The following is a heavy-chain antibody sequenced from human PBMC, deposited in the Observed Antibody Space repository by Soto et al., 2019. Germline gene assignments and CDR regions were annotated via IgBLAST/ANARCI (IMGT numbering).Heavy chain of an antibody. CDR1: GFTFDDYA. J-gene: IGHJ4*02. CDR3: AKDIAPKN. CDR2: ISWNSGSI. V-gene: IGHV3-9*01. Sequence: PGGSLRLSCAASGFTFDDYAMHWVRQAPGKGLEWVSGISWNSGSIGYADSVKGRFTISRDNAKNSLYLQMNSLRAEDTALYYCAKDIAPKNWGRGTLVTVSS.